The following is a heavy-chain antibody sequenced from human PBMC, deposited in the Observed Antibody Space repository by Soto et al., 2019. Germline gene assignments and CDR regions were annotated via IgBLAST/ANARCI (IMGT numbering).Heavy chain of an antibody. V-gene: IGHV1-69*13. Sequence: SVKVSCKASGGTFSSYAISWVRQAPGQGLEWMGGIIPIFGTANYAQKFQGRVTITADESTSTAYMELSSLRSEDTAVYYCASGDYYDSSGLGPYGMDVWGQGTTVTVSS. CDR2: IIPIFGTA. CDR1: GGTFSSYA. CDR3: ASGDYYDSSGLGPYGMDV. J-gene: IGHJ6*02. D-gene: IGHD3-22*01.